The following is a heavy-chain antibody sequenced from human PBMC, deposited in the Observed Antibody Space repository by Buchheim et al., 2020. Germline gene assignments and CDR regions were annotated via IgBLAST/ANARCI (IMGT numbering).Heavy chain of an antibody. Sequence: EVQLLESGGGLVQPGGSLRLSCAASGFTFSSYAMSWVRQAPGKGLEWVGFIRSKAYGGTTEYAASVKGRFTISRDDSKSIAYLQMNSLKTEDTAVYYCTRDYGGSYSTSYYGMDVWGQGTT. CDR1: GFTFSSYA. V-gene: IGHV3-49*04. CDR2: IRSKAYGGTT. CDR3: TRDYGGSYSTSYYGMDV. J-gene: IGHJ6*02. D-gene: IGHD1-26*01.